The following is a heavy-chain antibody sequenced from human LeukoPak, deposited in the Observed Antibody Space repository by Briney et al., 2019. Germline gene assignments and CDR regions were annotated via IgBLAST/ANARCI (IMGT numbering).Heavy chain of an antibody. CDR1: GFTFTSNC. CDR3: ATGSAHYYDS. CDR2: IPHDGSDA. D-gene: IGHD3-22*01. V-gene: IGHV3-30-3*01. J-gene: IGHJ5*01. Sequence: GGSLRLSCAASGFTFTSNCMHWVRQAPGKGLGWVAVIPHDGSDASYADSVRGRFTISRDNSKNTQYLQMNSLRIEDSAVYYCATGSAHYYDSWGQGTLVTVSS.